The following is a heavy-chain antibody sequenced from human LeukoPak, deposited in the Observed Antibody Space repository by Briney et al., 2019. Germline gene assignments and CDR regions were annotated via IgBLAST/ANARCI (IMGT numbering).Heavy chain of an antibody. CDR3: ARGHGTYGDYAYGY. Sequence: GGSLRLSCAASGFTFSSYSMNWVRQAPGKGLEWVSSISSSSSYIYYADPVKGRFTISRDNAKNSLYLQMNSLRAEDTAVYYCARGHGTYGDYAYGYWGQGTLVTVSS. D-gene: IGHD4-17*01. V-gene: IGHV3-21*04. CDR2: ISSSSSYI. CDR1: GFTFSSYS. J-gene: IGHJ4*02.